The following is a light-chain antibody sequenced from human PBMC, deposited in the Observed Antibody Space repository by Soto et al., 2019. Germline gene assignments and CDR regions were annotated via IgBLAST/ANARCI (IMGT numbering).Light chain of an antibody. V-gene: IGKV2-28*01. CDR2: LGS. J-gene: IGKJ3*01. CDR1: QSLLHSNGYSC. CDR3: QQRSNWPLFT. Sequence: DIVMTQSPVSLPVTPGEPASISCRSSQSLLHSNGYSCLDWFLQRPGQSPQLLIYLGSNRAPGVPDRFSGSGSGTDFTLKISSLEPEDFAAYYCQQRSNWPLFTFGPGTKVDIK.